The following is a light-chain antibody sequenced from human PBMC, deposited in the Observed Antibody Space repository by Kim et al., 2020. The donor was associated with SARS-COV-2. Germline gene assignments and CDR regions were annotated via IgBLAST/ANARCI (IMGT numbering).Light chain of an antibody. CDR3: AAWDDSLSGVV. Sequence: GPRVTISCSGRSSNIGNSYVYWYQQLPGTAPKLLIYRNNQRPSGVPDRFSGSKSGTSASLAISGLRSEDEADYYCAAWDDSLSGVVFGGGTQLTVL. CDR1: SSNIGNSY. V-gene: IGLV1-47*01. J-gene: IGLJ2*01. CDR2: RNN.